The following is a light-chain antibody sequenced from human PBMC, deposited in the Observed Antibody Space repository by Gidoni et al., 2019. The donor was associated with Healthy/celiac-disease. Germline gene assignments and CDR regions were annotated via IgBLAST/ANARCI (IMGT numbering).Light chain of an antibody. CDR3: AAWDDSLNGHVV. V-gene: IGLV1-44*01. CDR1: SSNIGSKT. J-gene: IGLJ2*01. Sequence: QSVLTQPPSASGTPGQRVTISCSGSSSNIGSKTVNWYQQRPGPAPKLLLYSNNQRPSRVPVRFSGSQSGTSASLAISGLQSEDEADYYCAAWDDSLNGHVVFGGGTKLTVL. CDR2: SNN.